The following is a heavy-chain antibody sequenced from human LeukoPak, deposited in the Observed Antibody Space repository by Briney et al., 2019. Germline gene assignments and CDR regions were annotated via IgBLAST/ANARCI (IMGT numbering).Heavy chain of an antibody. D-gene: IGHD4-17*01. V-gene: IGHV4-39*07. CDR3: ARDPRGDYYTAKWFDP. CDR2: IYTSGST. J-gene: IGHJ5*02. CDR1: GGSISSSSYY. Sequence: PSETLSLTCTVSGGSISSSSYYWGWIRQPPGKGLEWIGRIYTSGSTNYNPSLKSRVTISVDTSKNQFSLKLSSVTAADTAVYYCARDPRGDYYTAKWFDPWGQGTLVTVSS.